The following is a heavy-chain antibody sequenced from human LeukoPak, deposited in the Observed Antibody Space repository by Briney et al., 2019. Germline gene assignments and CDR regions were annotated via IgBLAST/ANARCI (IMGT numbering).Heavy chain of an antibody. CDR3: ARVHSGYDFGNRKYYYFDY. J-gene: IGHJ4*02. CDR1: GGSISGYY. CDR2: IHSSGST. Sequence: SETLSLTCTVSGGSISGYYWSWIRQPPGNGLQYIGYIHSSGSTDYSPSLKSRVTISVDTSKNQFSLKLTSVTAADTAVYYCARVHSGYDFGNRKYYYFDYWGQGTLVTVSS. D-gene: IGHD5-12*01. V-gene: IGHV4-59*08.